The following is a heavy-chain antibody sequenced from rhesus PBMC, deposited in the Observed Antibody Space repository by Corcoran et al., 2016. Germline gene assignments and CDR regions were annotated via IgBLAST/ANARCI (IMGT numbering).Heavy chain of an antibody. CDR1: GGPIRSRHW. Sequence: QVKLQESGPGLVKPSATLSPTCVVTGGPIRSRHWWSWNRPPPGKGLVWIGGIYSNTESTNYNPSLKNRVTISKDTSKNQFSLKLSSVTAADTAVYYCARGKRQPQFDYWGQGVLVTVSS. J-gene: IGHJ4*01. V-gene: IGHV4S12*01. CDR2: IYSNTEST. D-gene: IGHD6-25*01. CDR3: ARGKRQPQFDY.